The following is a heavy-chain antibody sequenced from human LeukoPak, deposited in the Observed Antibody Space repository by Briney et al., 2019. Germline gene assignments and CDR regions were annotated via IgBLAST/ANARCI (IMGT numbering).Heavy chain of an antibody. CDR3: ARAPAKFWSGYYEFDY. Sequence: PGGSLRLSCAASGFTFSSYWTHWVRQAPGKGLVWVSRINSDGSSTSYADSVKGRFTISRDNAKNTLYLQMNSLRAEDTAVYYCARAPAKFWSGYYEFDYWGQGTLVTVSS. CDR1: GFTFSSYW. V-gene: IGHV3-74*01. D-gene: IGHD3-3*01. CDR2: INSDGSST. J-gene: IGHJ4*02.